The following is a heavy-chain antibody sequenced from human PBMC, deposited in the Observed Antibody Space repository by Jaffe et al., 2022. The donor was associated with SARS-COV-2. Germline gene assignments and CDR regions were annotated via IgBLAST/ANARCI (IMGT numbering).Heavy chain of an antibody. V-gene: IGHV3-48*01. Sequence: EVQLVESGGGLVQPGGSLRLSCAASGFRFKTFAMNWVRQAPGKGLAWVSYISSSGATTRYGDSVKGRFTISRDNDENSLYLQMNSLRAEDTAVYYCVRGYYISGSPFDYWGQGTLVTVSS. CDR1: GFRFKTFA. CDR3: VRGYYISGSPFDY. J-gene: IGHJ4*02. CDR2: ISSSGATT. D-gene: IGHD3-10*01.